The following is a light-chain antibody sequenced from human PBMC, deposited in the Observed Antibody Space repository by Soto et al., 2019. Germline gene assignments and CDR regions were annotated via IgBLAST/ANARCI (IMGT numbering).Light chain of an antibody. CDR2: KAS. CDR3: QQYNSYPWT. CDR1: QSISSW. V-gene: IGKV1-5*03. Sequence: DIQMTQSPSTLSASVGDIVNITCRASQSISSWLAWYQQKPGKAPKLLIYKASSLESGVPSRFSGSGSGTEFTLTISSLQPDDFATYYCQQYNSYPWTFGQGTKVDIK. J-gene: IGKJ1*01.